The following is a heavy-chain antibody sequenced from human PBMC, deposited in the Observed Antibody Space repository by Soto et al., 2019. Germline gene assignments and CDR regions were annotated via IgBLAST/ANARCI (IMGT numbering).Heavy chain of an antibody. D-gene: IGHD3-22*01. J-gene: IGHJ6*02. Sequence: GGSLRLSCAASGFTFSSYAMHWVRQAPGKGLEWVAVISYDGSNKYYADSVKGRFTISRDNSKNTLYLQMNSLRAEDTAVYYCARGEITMIVVVYYGMDVWGQGTTVTVSS. CDR3: ARGEITMIVVVYYGMDV. CDR1: GFTFSSYA. CDR2: ISYDGSNK. V-gene: IGHV3-30-3*01.